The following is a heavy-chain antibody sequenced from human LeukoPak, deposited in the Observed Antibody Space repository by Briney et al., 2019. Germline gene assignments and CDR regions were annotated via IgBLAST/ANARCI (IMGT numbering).Heavy chain of an antibody. V-gene: IGHV3-21*01. CDR2: ITTSSSYI. D-gene: IGHD5-12*01. J-gene: IGHJ3*02. CDR1: GFTFSSDS. Sequence: SLRLSCAPSGFTFSSDSMNCVSQAPGHGLECVSSITTSSSYIYYADSVKGRFTISRDNAKNSLYLQMNSLRAADTAVYYCARVVSYDYDAFDIWGQGTMVTVSS. CDR3: ARVVSYDYDAFDI.